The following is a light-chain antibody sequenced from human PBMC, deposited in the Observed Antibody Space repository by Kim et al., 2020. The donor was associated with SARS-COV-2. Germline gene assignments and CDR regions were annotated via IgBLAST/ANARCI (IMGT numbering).Light chain of an antibody. Sequence: VALGQTVKITFQGDSLRSYYATWYQQKPGQAPIVVIYGKNNRPSGIPDRFSGSSSGNTASLTISGTQAGDEADYYCNSRDSNDNVVFCGGTQLTVL. CDR1: SLRSYY. CDR3: NSRDSNDNVV. V-gene: IGLV3-19*01. CDR2: GKN. J-gene: IGLJ3*02.